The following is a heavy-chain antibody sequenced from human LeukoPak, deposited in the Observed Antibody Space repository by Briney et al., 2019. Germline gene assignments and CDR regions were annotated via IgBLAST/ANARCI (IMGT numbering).Heavy chain of an antibody. Sequence: SETLSLTCTVSGGSISSSSYYWGWIRQPPGKGLEWIGSIYYSGSTYYNPSLKSRVTISVDTSKNQFSLKLSSVTAADTAVYYCARLRGYSGYDIWGYFDYWGQGTLVTVSS. CDR2: IYYSGST. D-gene: IGHD5-12*01. CDR1: GGSISSSSYY. J-gene: IGHJ4*02. CDR3: ARLRGYSGYDIWGYFDY. V-gene: IGHV4-39*01.